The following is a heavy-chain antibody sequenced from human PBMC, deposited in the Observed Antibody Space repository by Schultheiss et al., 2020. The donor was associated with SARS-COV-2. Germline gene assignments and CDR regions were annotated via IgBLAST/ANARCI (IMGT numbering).Heavy chain of an antibody. CDR2: INSDGSST. J-gene: IGHJ4*02. V-gene: IGHV3-74*01. CDR1: GFTFSNAW. D-gene: IGHD6-13*01. CDR3: ASTGYSSSWYFDY. Sequence: GGSLRLSCAASGFTFSNAWMSWVRQAPGKGLEWVSRINSDGSSTGYADSVKGRFTISRDNSKNTLYLQMNSLRAEDTAVYYCASTGYSSSWYFDYWGQGTLVTVSS.